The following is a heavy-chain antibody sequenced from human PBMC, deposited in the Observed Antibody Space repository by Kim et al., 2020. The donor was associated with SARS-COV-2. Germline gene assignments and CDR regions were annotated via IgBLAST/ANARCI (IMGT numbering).Heavy chain of an antibody. D-gene: IGHD3-10*01. CDR3: AKGGGSGTYSGDY. J-gene: IGHJ4*02. V-gene: IGHV3-9*01. Sequence: GYVDAVRGRFTIARDNVANALYLQMDSLRPEDTALYYCAKGGGSGTYSGDYWGQGTLVTVSS.